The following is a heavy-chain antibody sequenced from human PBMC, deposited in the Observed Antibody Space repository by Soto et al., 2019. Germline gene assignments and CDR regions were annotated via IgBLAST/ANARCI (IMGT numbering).Heavy chain of an antibody. Sequence: QVQLVESGGGVVQPGRSLRLSCAASGFTFSSYGMHWVRQAPGKGLEWVAVIWYDGSNKYYADSVKGRFTISRDNSKNTLYLQMNSLRAEDTAVYYCARAAVAGTNHYYSYGMDVWGQGTTVTVSS. CDR1: GFTFSSYG. CDR2: IWYDGSNK. V-gene: IGHV3-33*01. J-gene: IGHJ6*02. D-gene: IGHD6-19*01. CDR3: ARAAVAGTNHYYSYGMDV.